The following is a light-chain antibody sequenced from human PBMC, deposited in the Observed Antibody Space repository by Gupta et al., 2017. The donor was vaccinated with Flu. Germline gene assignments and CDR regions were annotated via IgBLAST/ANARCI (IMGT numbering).Light chain of an antibody. CDR3: RQTLDIPST. V-gene: IGKV2-28*01. J-gene: IGKJ3*01. Sequence: DIVMTQSPLSLPVTPGEPASISCRSSQSRLHTNGYNYLNWYLQKPGQSPQLLLYLGSDRASGVPDRFSGSGSGTDFTLKISRVEAEDVGIYYCRQTLDIPSTFGHGTKMDI. CDR2: LGS. CDR1: QSRLHTNGYNY.